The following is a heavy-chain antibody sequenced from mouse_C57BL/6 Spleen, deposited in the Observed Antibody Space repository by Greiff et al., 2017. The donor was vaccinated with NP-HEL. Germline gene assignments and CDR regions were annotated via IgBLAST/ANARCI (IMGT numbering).Heavy chain of an antibody. CDR3: AREILGSNFYAMDY. CDR2: IDPSDSET. Sequence: VQLQQSGAELVRPGSSVKLSCKASGYTFTSYWMHWVKQRPIQGLEWIGNIDPSDSETHYNQKFKDKATLTVDKSSSTAYMQLSSLTSEDSAVYYCAREILGSNFYAMDYWGQGTSVTVSS. J-gene: IGHJ4*01. V-gene: IGHV1-52*01. D-gene: IGHD2-5*01. CDR1: GYTFTSYW.